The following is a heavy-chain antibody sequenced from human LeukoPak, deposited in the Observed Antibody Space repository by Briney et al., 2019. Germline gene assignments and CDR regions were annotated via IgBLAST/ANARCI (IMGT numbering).Heavy chain of an antibody. CDR2: ISSSSSYI. J-gene: IGHJ4*02. CDR3: AKDRLGGYYFDY. CDR1: GFTLSSYS. Sequence: GGSLRLSCAASGFTLSSYSMNWVRQAPGKGLEWVSSISSSSSYIYYADSVKGRFTISRDNSKNTLYLQMNSLRAEDTAVYYCAKDRLGGYYFDYWGQGTLVTVSS. V-gene: IGHV3-21*04. D-gene: IGHD2-15*01.